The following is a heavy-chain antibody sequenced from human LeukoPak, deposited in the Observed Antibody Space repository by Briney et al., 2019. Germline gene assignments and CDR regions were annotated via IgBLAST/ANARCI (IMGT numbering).Heavy chain of an antibody. Sequence: GGSLRLSCAASGFTFGSYAMSWVRQAPGKGLEWVSAISGSGGSTYYADSVKGRFTISRDNSKNTLYLQMNSLRAEDAAVYYCAKDLVRTRVIAAAAAGGYWGQGTLVTVSS. V-gene: IGHV3-23*01. D-gene: IGHD6-13*01. CDR1: GFTFGSYA. CDR3: AKDLVRTRVIAAAAAGGY. J-gene: IGHJ4*02. CDR2: ISGSGGST.